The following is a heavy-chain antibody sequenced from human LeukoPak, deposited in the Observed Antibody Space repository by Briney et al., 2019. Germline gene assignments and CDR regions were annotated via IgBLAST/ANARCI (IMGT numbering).Heavy chain of an antibody. CDR3: ARDYSSSSGYFNY. D-gene: IGHD6-6*01. CDR1: GYTFTGYY. Sequence: ASVKVSCKASGYTFTGYYMHWVRQAPGQGLEWMGWINPNSGDTNYAEKFQGRVTMTRDTSISTAYMDLRRLRSDDTAVYYCARDYSSSSGYFNYWGQGTMVTVSS. J-gene: IGHJ4*02. V-gene: IGHV1-2*02. CDR2: INPNSGDT.